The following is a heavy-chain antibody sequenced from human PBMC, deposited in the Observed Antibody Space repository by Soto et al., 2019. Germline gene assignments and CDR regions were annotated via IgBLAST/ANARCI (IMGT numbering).Heavy chain of an antibody. CDR1: GGSISSSSYS. V-gene: IGHV4-39*01. CDR3: ARGRQYYYDSSGEPSLDY. Sequence: SETLSLTCSVSGGSISSSSYSRGWIRQPPGKGLEWIGTIYYSGSTHYNPSLEGRVAISADTPNNQLSLRLSSVTAADTAVYYCARGRQYYYDSSGEPSLDYWGQGTLVTVSS. J-gene: IGHJ4*02. D-gene: IGHD3-22*01. CDR2: IYYSGST.